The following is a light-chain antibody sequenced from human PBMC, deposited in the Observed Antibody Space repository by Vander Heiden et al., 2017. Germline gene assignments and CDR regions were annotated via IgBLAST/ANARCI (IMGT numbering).Light chain of an antibody. CDR2: DAS. V-gene: IGKV3-11*01. Sequence: EVVLTQSPATLSASPGERATISCRASQSVSSYLAWYQQKPGQAPRLLIYDASNRATGIPARFSGSGSGTDFTLTISSLEPEDFAVYYCQQRGNRSITFGEGTRLEIK. CDR3: QQRGNRSIT. CDR1: QSVSSY. J-gene: IGKJ5*01.